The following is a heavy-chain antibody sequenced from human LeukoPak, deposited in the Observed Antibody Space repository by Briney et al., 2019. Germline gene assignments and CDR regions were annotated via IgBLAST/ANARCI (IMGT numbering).Heavy chain of an antibody. D-gene: IGHD5-24*01. J-gene: IGHJ4*02. CDR2: ISGSGGST. V-gene: IGHV3-23*01. CDR1: GFTFSSYA. CDR3: AKGSQLWGDGYFDY. Sequence: GGSLRLSCAASGFTFSSYAMSWVRQAPGKGLEWVSAISGSGGSTYYADSVKGRFTISRDNSKNTVYLQINSLRAEDTAVYYCAKGSQLWGDGYFDYWGQGTLVTVSS.